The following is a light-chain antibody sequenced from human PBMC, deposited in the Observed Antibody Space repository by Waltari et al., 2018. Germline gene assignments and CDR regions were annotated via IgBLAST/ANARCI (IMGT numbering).Light chain of an antibody. V-gene: IGLV2-14*02. CDR2: DRR. CDR1: STDIGTSNF. CDR3: SSYTSRGTLI. Sequence: QSALTQPASVSGSPGQSITISCTGPSTDIGTSNFVSWYRQDPGPAPNLLMYDRRRPSGLSHRFSGSKSGATASLTISGLQAEDESYYYCSSYTSRGTLIFGGGTRVTVL. J-gene: IGLJ2*01.